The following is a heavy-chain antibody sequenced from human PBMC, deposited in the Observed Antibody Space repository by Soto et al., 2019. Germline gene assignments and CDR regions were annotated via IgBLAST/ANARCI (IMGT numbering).Heavy chain of an antibody. CDR2: IYYSGST. Sequence: PSETLSLTCTVSGGSVSSGSYYWSWIRQPPGKGLEWIGYIYYSGSTNYNPSLKSRVTISVDTSKNQFSLKLSSVTAADTAVYYCAREMVRGGDGMDVWGQGTTVTVSS. CDR3: AREMVRGGDGMDV. J-gene: IGHJ6*02. D-gene: IGHD3-10*01. V-gene: IGHV4-61*01. CDR1: GGSVSSGSYY.